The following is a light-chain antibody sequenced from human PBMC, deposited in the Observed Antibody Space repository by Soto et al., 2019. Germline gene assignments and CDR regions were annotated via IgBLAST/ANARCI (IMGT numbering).Light chain of an antibody. Sequence: QSVLTQPASVSGSPGQSITISCTGTSSDVGGFNYVSWYQQHPGKAPKLMIYDVTNRPSGVSYRFSGSKSGNTASLTLSGLQAEDEADYYCNSYTSSSTDVFGTGTKVTVL. J-gene: IGLJ1*01. CDR3: NSYTSSSTDV. CDR2: DVT. CDR1: SSDVGGFNY. V-gene: IGLV2-14*03.